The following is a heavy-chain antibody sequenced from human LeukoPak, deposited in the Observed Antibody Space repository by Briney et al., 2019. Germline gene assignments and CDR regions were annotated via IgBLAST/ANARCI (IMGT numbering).Heavy chain of an antibody. V-gene: IGHV1-3*01. CDR1: GYTFTSYA. CDR3: ARQSGPTYYDFWSGSIDY. Sequence: ASVKVSCKASGYTFTSYAMHWVRQAPGQRLEWMGWINAGNGNTKYSQKFQGRVTITRDTSASTAYMELSSLRSEDTAVYYCARQSGPTYYDFWSGSIDYWGQGTLVTVSS. J-gene: IGHJ4*02. D-gene: IGHD3-3*01. CDR2: INAGNGNT.